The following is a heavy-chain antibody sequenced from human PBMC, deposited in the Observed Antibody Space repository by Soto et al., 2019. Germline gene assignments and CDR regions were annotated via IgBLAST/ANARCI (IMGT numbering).Heavy chain of an antibody. Sequence: XESLKISFKGSGYSFTSYWIGWVRQIPGKGLEWMGIIYPGDSDTRYSPSFQGQVTISADKSISTAYLQWSSLKASDTAMYYCARRQWAATNWFDPWGQGTLVTVSS. CDR2: IYPGDSDT. J-gene: IGHJ5*02. CDR1: GYSFTSYW. D-gene: IGHD6-19*01. CDR3: ARRQWAATNWFDP. V-gene: IGHV5-51*01.